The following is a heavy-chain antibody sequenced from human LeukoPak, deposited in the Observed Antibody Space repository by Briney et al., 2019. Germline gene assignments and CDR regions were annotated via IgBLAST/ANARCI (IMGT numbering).Heavy chain of an antibody. CDR2: IYASGST. CDR1: RGSISSSY. CDR3: ARNRDSIFGVVRTYWFDP. D-gene: IGHD3-3*01. V-gene: IGHV4-4*07. Sequence: SETLSLTCTVSRGSISSSYWSWIRQPAGKGLELIGRIYASGSTNYNPSLKSRATMSVDTSKNQFSLKLSSVTAADTAVYYCARNRDSIFGVVRTYWFDPWGQGTLVTVSS. J-gene: IGHJ5*02.